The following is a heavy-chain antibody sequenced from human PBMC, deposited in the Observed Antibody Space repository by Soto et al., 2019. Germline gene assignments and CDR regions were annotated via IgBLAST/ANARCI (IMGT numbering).Heavy chain of an antibody. CDR3: ARVGTGSGWYGGDYYGMDV. CDR2: INPSSGGT. J-gene: IGHJ6*02. D-gene: IGHD6-19*01. CDR1: GYTFTGYY. Sequence: ASVKVSCKASGYTFTGYYMHWVRQAPGQGLEWMGWINPSSGGTNYAQKFQGWVTMTRDTSISTAYMELSRLRSDDTAVYYCARVGTGSGWYGGDYYGMDVWGQGTTVTVS. V-gene: IGHV1-2*04.